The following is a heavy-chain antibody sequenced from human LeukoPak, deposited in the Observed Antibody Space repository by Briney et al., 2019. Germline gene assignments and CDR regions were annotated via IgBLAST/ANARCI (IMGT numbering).Heavy chain of an antibody. D-gene: IGHD3-3*01. CDR2: ISAYNGNT. J-gene: IGHJ4*02. CDR1: GYTFTSYG. CDR3: ARDFAGRFFGVVTRIDY. Sequence: ASVKVSCKASGYTFTSYGISWVRQAPGQGLEWMGWISAYNGNTNYAQKLQGRVTMTTDTSTSTAYMELRSLRSDDTAVCYCARDFAGRFFGVVTRIDYWGQGTLVTVSS. V-gene: IGHV1-18*01.